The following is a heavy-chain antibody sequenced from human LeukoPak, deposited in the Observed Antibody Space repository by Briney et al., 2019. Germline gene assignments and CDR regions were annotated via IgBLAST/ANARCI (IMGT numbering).Heavy chain of an antibody. CDR2: INAGNGNT. J-gene: IGHJ5*02. D-gene: IGHD6-19*01. CDR1: GYTFTSYA. CDR3: ARDGARYSSGGHWFDP. Sequence: GASVKVSCKASGYTFTSYAMHWVRQAPGQRLEWMGWINAGNGNTKYSQKFQGRVTITRDTSASTAYMELSSLRSEDTAVYYCARDGARYSSGGHWFDPWGQGTLVTVSS. V-gene: IGHV1-3*01.